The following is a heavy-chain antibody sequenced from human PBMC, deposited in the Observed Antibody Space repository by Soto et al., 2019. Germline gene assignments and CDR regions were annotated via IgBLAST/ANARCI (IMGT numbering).Heavy chain of an antibody. Sequence: PSETLSLTCTVSGGSISSYYWSWIRQPPGKGVEWIGYIYYSGSTNYNPSLKSRVTISVDTSKNQFSLKLSSVTAADTAVYYCARHTTGYYYDSSGYYSVNWFDPWGQGTLVTVSS. CDR3: ARHTTGYYYDSSGYYSVNWFDP. D-gene: IGHD3-22*01. CDR1: GGSISSYY. CDR2: IYYSGST. V-gene: IGHV4-59*08. J-gene: IGHJ5*02.